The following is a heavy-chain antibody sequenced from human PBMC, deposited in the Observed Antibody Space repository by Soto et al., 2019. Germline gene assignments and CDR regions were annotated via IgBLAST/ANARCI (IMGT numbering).Heavy chain of an antibody. V-gene: IGHV4-31*03. CDR2: IYYSGST. CDR1: GGSISSGGYY. Sequence: PSETLSLTCIVSGGSISSGGYYWSWIRQHPGKGLEWIGYIYYSGSTYYNPSLKSRVTISVDTSKNQFSLKLSSVTAADTAVYYCASSSPLGGNDAFDIRGQGTMVTVSS. D-gene: IGHD2-15*01. J-gene: IGHJ3*02. CDR3: ASSSPLGGNDAFDI.